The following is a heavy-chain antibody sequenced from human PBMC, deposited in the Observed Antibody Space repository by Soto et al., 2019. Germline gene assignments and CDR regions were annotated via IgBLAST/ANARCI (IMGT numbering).Heavy chain of an antibody. CDR1: GYTFTSYG. CDR3: ARDSYYYGSGSYFAGLNWFDP. Sequence: QVQLVQSGAEVKKPGASVKVSCKASGYTFTSYGISWVRQAPGQGLEWMGWISAYNGNTNYAQKLQGRVTMTTDTSTSTAYMELRSLRSDDTAVYYCARDSYYYGSGSYFAGLNWFDPWGQGTLVTVSS. D-gene: IGHD3-10*01. V-gene: IGHV1-18*01. CDR2: ISAYNGNT. J-gene: IGHJ5*02.